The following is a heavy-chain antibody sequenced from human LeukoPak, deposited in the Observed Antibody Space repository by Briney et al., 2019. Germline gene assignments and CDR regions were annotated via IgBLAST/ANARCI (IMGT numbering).Heavy chain of an antibody. D-gene: IGHD6-13*01. Sequence: ASVKVSCKASGYTFTGYYMHWVRQAPGQGLEWMGWINPNSGGTNYAQKFQGRVTMTRDTSISTAYMELSRLRSDDTAVCYCARVPHSSSWQPTDYWGQGTLVTVSS. J-gene: IGHJ4*02. CDR1: GYTFTGYY. V-gene: IGHV1-2*02. CDR3: ARVPHSSSWQPTDY. CDR2: INPNSGGT.